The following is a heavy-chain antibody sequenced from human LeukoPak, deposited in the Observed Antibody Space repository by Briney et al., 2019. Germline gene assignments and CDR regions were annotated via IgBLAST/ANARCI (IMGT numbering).Heavy chain of an antibody. D-gene: IGHD3-3*02. CDR2: IYPGDSDT. CDR1: GYSFTSYW. Sequence: GESLQISCKGSGYSFTSYWIGWVRQTPGKGLEWMGIIYPGDSDTRYSPSFQGQVTISADKSISTAYLQWSSLKASDTAMYYCARRVLDYAAFNWFDPWGQGTLVTVSS. CDR3: ARRVLDYAAFNWFDP. V-gene: IGHV5-51*01. J-gene: IGHJ5*02.